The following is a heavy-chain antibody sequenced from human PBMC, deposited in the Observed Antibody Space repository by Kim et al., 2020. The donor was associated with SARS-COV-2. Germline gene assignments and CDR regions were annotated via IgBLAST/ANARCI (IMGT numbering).Heavy chain of an antibody. CDR3: ARGNYNESVSLSYYYNGMDV. Sequence: GRFTISRDNSKSTLYLQMNSLRVEDTAVYYCARGNYNESVSLSYYYNGMDVWGQGTTVTVSS. D-gene: IGHD3-10*01. V-gene: IGHV3-30*01. J-gene: IGHJ6*02.